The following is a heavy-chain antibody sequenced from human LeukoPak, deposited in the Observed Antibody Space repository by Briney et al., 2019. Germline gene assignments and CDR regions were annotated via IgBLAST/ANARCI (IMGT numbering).Heavy chain of an antibody. CDR1: GYTFTGYY. V-gene: IGHV1-69*05. CDR2: IIPIFGTA. J-gene: IGHJ4*02. D-gene: IGHD6-13*01. Sequence: GASVKVSCKASGYTFTGYYMHWVRQAPGQGLEWMGGIIPIFGTANYAQKFQGRVTITTDESTSTAYMELSSLRSEDTAVYYCARAGNSSSWPFDYWGQGTLVTVSS. CDR3: ARAGNSSSWPFDY.